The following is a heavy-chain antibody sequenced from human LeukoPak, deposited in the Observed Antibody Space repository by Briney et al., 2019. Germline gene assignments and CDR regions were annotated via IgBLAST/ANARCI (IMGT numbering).Heavy chain of an antibody. CDR3: ASGYCSSTSCYVGNY. Sequence: SETLSLTCTVSGVSISSYYWSWIRQPPGKGLEWIGYIYDRGSTNYNPSLKSRLTLSVDTSKNQFSLKLSSVTAADTAVHYCASGYCSSTSCYVGNYWGQGTLVTVSS. J-gene: IGHJ4*02. V-gene: IGHV4-59*01. CDR1: GVSISSYY. CDR2: IYDRGST. D-gene: IGHD2-2*03.